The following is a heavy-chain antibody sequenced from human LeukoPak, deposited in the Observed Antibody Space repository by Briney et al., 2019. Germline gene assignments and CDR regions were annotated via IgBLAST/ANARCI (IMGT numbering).Heavy chain of an antibody. CDR1: GFTFSSYW. CDR3: ARGIPGEAIHLDH. CDR2: IKQDGSEK. D-gene: IGHD3-16*01. V-gene: IGHV3-7*01. J-gene: IGHJ4*02. Sequence: GGSLRLSCAASGFTFSSYWMSWVRQAPGKGLEWVANIKQDGSEKNYVDSVKGRFTISRDNAKNSLYLQMNSLRAEDTAVYYCARGIPGEAIHLDHWGQGTRVTVSS.